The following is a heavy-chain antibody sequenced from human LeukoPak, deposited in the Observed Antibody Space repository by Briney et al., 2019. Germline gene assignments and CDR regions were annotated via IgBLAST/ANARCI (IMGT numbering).Heavy chain of an antibody. V-gene: IGHV3-30*18. Sequence: GRSLRLSCAASGFSFSNYGIHWVRQAPGKGLEWVAVISFDGSNKHYADSVKGRFTISRDNSKNTVHLQMNSLRAEDTAVYYCAKDRDRVLRYFDWLSPRGDGMDVWGQGTTVTVSS. J-gene: IGHJ6*02. CDR1: GFSFSNYG. D-gene: IGHD3-9*01. CDR2: ISFDGSNK. CDR3: AKDRDRVLRYFDWLSPRGDGMDV.